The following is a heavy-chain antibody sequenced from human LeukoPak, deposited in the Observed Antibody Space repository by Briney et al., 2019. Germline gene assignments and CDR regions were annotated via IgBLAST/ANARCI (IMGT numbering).Heavy chain of an antibody. CDR2: ITRVSTYI. J-gene: IGHJ3*02. V-gene: IGHV3-21*01. CDR3: TRDRNDYGDPDGFDI. CDR1: GFTFSDFA. Sequence: GGSLRLSCAASGFTFSDFAMNWVRQAPGKGLERVSSITRVSTYIYYAESLEGRFTISRDNAKNLLYLQLSSLRGEDTGIYYCTRDRNDYGDPDGFDIWGHGTVVTVSS. D-gene: IGHD4-17*01.